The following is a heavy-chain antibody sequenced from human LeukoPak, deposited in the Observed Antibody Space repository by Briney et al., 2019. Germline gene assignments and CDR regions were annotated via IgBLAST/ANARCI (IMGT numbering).Heavy chain of an antibody. CDR3: AGVGYSGSYYTFDY. CDR2: IYYSGST. D-gene: IGHD1-26*01. CDR1: GGSISSYY. J-gene: IGHJ4*02. Sequence: SGTLSLTCTVSGGSISSYYWSWIRQPPGKGLEWIGYIYYSGSTNYNPSLKSRVTISVDTSKNQFSLKLSSVTAADTAVYYCAGVGYSGSYYTFDYWGQGTLVTVSS. V-gene: IGHV4-59*01.